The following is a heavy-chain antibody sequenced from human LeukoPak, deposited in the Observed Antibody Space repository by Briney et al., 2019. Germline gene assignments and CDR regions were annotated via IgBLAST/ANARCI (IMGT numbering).Heavy chain of an antibody. Sequence: RSETLSLTCTVSGGSISNYHWSWIRQPAGKGLEWIGQIDTSGSTNYNPPLKSRVTMSIDTPENQLSLTIRSVTAADTAVYYCARRDISSGWSFDYWGQGTLVTASS. D-gene: IGHD6-19*01. J-gene: IGHJ4*02. CDR3: ARRDISSGWSFDY. V-gene: IGHV4-4*07. CDR1: GGSISNYH. CDR2: IDTSGST.